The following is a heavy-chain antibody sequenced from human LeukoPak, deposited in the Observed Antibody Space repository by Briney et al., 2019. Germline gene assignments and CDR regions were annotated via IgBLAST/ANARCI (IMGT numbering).Heavy chain of an antibody. J-gene: IGHJ5*02. CDR2: VSAYNGHT. CDR3: ARVIPQKWELPGKWFDP. D-gene: IGHD1-26*01. Sequence: GASVKVSCKASGYTFNSYGISWVRQAPGQGLEWMGWVSAYNGHTNYAQKFQGRVTMTTDTSTSTASMKLRSLRSDDTAVYYCARVIPQKWELPGKWFDPWGQGTLVTVSS. CDR1: GYTFNSYG. V-gene: IGHV1-18*01.